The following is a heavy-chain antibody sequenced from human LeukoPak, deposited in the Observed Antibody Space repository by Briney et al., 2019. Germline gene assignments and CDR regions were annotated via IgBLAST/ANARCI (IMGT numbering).Heavy chain of an antibody. CDR1: GGSISSSNW. Sequence: SETLSLTCAVSGGSISSSNWWSWVRQPPGKGLEWIGEIYHSGSTNYNPSLKSRVTISVDKSKNQFSLRLSSVTAADTAVYYCARGPTTVTRAFDYWGQGTLVTVSS. D-gene: IGHD4-17*01. J-gene: IGHJ4*02. CDR2: IYHSGST. CDR3: ARGPTTVTRAFDY. V-gene: IGHV4-4*02.